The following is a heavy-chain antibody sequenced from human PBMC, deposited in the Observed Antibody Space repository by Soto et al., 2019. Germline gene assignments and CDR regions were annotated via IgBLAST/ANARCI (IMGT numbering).Heavy chain of an antibody. V-gene: IGHV3-23*01. CDR1: GFTFGNVA. CDR2: TSDNGGNT. J-gene: IGHJ4*02. CDR3: AKLYWNPRYFDS. Sequence: LRLSCAASGFTFGNVAMAWVRQAPGKGLEWVSSTSDNGGNTDYADSARGRFTLSRDNSKNTLYLQMNHLKAEDTAVYYCAKLYWNPRYFDSWGQGARVTVS. D-gene: IGHD1-1*01.